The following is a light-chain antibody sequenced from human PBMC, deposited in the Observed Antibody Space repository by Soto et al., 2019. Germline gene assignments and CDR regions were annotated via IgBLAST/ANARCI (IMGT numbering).Light chain of an antibody. CDR2: GAS. CDR1: QSVNSD. J-gene: IGKJ1*01. V-gene: IGKV3-20*01. Sequence: IVMTQSPATLSVSSGERATLSCRASQSVNSDLAWYQQRPGQAPRLLIYGASSRATGIPDRFSGSGSGTDFTLTISRLEPEDFAVYYCQQYGSSPTFGQGTKVDIK. CDR3: QQYGSSPT.